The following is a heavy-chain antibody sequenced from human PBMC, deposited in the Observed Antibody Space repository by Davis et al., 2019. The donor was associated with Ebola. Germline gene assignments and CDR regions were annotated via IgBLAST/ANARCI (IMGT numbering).Heavy chain of an antibody. CDR3: ARGTVTFLYYYYYGMDV. Sequence: MPGGSLRLSCTVSGGSISSSSYYWGWIRQPPGKGLEWIGSIYYSGSTYYNPSLKSRVTISVDTSKNQFSLKLSSVTAADTAVYYCARGTVTFLYYYYYGMDVWGQGTTVTVSS. J-gene: IGHJ6*02. CDR1: GGSISSSSYY. CDR2: IYYSGST. V-gene: IGHV4-39*01. D-gene: IGHD4-17*01.